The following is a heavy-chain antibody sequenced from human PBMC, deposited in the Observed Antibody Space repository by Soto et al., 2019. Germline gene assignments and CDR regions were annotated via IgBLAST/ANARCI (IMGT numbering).Heavy chain of an antibody. J-gene: IGHJ5*02. CDR3: AKDPVPQLLPSWWFDP. D-gene: IGHD2-2*01. CDR1: GFAFGAYA. Sequence: EVQLLESGGGLVQPGGSLRLSCAASGFAFGAYAMTWVRQAPGKGLEWVSVISGAGGNTYYADSVKGRFTDSRDNSKKMLYLEMNSLRVEDTAIYYCAKDPVPQLLPSWWFDPWGQGTRVTVSS. CDR2: ISGAGGNT. V-gene: IGHV3-23*01.